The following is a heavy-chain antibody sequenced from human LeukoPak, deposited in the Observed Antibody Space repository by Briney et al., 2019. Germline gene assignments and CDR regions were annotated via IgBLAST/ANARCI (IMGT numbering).Heavy chain of an antibody. CDR3: ARDASLSSTAVTRGSFFDY. J-gene: IGHJ4*02. V-gene: IGHV3-30*04. CDR1: GFAFNAYA. CDR2: ISYDGSNK. D-gene: IGHD1-26*01. Sequence: PGRSLRLSCAASGFAFNAYAMHWVRQAPGKGLEWVAVISYDGSNKYYADSVKGRFTISRDDSSNTLYLQMNSLRADDTAVYYCARDASLSSTAVTRGSFFDYWGQGNLVTVSS.